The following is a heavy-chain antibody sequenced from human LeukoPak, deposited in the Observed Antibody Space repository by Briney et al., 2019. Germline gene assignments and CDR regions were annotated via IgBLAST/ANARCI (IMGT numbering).Heavy chain of an antibody. CDR3: ARSRAFNSGAFDP. CDR1: GASVSSASY. CDR2: IYNGVNT. D-gene: IGHD1-26*01. V-gene: IGHV4-61*01. J-gene: IGHJ5*02. Sequence: SETLSLTCTVSGASVSSASYWTWIRQPPGKGVEWIAHIYNGVNTNYNPSLKSRVTISVDASKNQFSLRLNSVTAADTAVYYCARSRAFNSGAFDPWGQGSLVTVSS.